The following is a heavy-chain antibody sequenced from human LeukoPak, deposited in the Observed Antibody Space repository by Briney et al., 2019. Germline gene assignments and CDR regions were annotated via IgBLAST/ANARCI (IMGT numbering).Heavy chain of an antibody. CDR2: ISWDGGST. D-gene: IGHD2-21*02. CDR3: ATVLTPGLLFSGPFDY. CDR1: GFTFDDYT. V-gene: IGHV3-43*01. J-gene: IGHJ4*02. Sequence: GGSLRLSCAASGFTFDDYTMHWVRQAPGKGLEWVSLISWDGGSTDYADSVKGRFTISRDNSKNSLYLQMNSLRTEDTALYYCATVLTPGLLFSGPFDYWGQGTLVTVSS.